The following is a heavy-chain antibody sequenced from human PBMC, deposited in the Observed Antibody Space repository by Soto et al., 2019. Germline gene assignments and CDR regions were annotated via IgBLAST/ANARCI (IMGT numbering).Heavy chain of an antibody. V-gene: IGHV1-69*01. J-gene: IGHJ6*02. CDR2: IIPIFGIA. Sequence: QVQLVQSGAEVKKPGSSVKVSCKASGGTLLSYTISWVRQAPGQGLEWMGGIIPIFGIANYAQKFQGRVTITADESTGVAYMERSSLISEDAAVYYFAVGEGETAMEKVWGQGTTVTVSS. D-gene: IGHD5-18*01. CDR3: AVGEGETAMEKV. CDR1: GGTLLSYT.